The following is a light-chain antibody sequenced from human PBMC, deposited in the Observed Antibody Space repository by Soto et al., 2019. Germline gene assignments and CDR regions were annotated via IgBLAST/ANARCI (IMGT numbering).Light chain of an antibody. J-gene: IGKJ4*01. CDR1: QSLATN. Sequence: EIVMTQSPVTLSVSPGERVTLSCRASQSLATNLAWYQQKPGQTPRLVIYDISASASGIPGRFSGSGFGTDFTLTISSLQPEDSAVYYGQQYLDWPLTFGGGTKVEI. V-gene: IGKV3-15*01. CDR2: DIS. CDR3: QQYLDWPLT.